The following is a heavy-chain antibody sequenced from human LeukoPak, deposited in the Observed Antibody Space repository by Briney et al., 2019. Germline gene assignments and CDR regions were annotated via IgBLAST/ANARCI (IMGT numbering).Heavy chain of an antibody. J-gene: IGHJ4*02. Sequence: ASVKVSCKASGGTFSSCDISWVRQAPGQGLEWMGGIIPIFGTADYAQKFQGRVTITTDESTSTAYMELSSLRSEDRAVYYCARVGDRDSYGRGYFDYWGQGTLVTVSS. CDR3: ARVGDRDSYGRGYFDY. CDR1: GGTFSSCD. D-gene: IGHD5-18*01. V-gene: IGHV1-69*05. CDR2: IIPIFGTA.